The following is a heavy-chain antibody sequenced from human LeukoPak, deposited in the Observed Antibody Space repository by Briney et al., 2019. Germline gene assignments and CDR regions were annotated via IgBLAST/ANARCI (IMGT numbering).Heavy chain of an antibody. D-gene: IGHD6-19*01. CDR1: GGSFSGYY. CDR3: ARVLEGSSGQHWYFDL. Sequence: SETLSLTCAVSGGSFSGYYWSWIRQPPGKGLEWIGEIDHSGSTNYNPSLKSRVTMSVATSKNQFSLRLSSVTAADTAVYYCARVLEGSSGQHWYFDLWGRGTLVTVSS. CDR2: IDHSGST. J-gene: IGHJ2*01. V-gene: IGHV4-34*01.